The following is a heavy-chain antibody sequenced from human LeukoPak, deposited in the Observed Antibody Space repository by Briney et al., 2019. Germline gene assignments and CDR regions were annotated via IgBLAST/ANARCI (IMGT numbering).Heavy chain of an antibody. CDR3: AREGVSRGKSSSSCPNWFDL. J-gene: IGHJ5*02. Sequence: ASVKVSCKASGYTFTSYGISWVRQAPGQGLEWMGWISAYNGNTNYAQKLQGRVTMTTDTSTSTAYMELRSLRSDDTAVYYCAREGVSRGKSSSSCPNWFDLWGQGTLVTVSS. CDR1: GYTFTSYG. D-gene: IGHD6-13*01. V-gene: IGHV1-18*01. CDR2: ISAYNGNT.